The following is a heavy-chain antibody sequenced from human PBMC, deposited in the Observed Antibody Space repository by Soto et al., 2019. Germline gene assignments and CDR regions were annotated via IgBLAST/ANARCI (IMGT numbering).Heavy chain of an antibody. CDR2: INPSDGST. CDR1: GYTFTHYD. Sequence: ASVKVSCKSSGYTFTHYDMHWVRQAPGQGLEWMGIINPSDGSTSYAQDFQGRVTMTRDTSTSTVYMELSSLRSEDTAVYYCARGAYYTTWGGPWGQGTLVTVSS. V-gene: IGHV1-46*03. D-gene: IGHD3-3*01. CDR3: ARGAYYTTWGGP. J-gene: IGHJ5*02.